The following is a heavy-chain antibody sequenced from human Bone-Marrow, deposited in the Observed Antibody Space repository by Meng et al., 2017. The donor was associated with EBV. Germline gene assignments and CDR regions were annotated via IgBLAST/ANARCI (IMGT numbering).Heavy chain of an antibody. V-gene: IGHV1-69*01. CDR1: GGTVRCDA. CDR2: LIPMADAP. Sequence: QEVLGQAGAEGKEAGVWVEGSCKTSGGTVRCDAVVWVRQAPGQGLEWMGGLIPMADAPHHAQKFQDRVRITADESTSTHYMDLSGLRSEDTAVYYCASESGRGFTPDYWGQGTLVTVSS. D-gene: IGHD3-10*01. CDR3: ASESGRGFTPDY. J-gene: IGHJ4*02.